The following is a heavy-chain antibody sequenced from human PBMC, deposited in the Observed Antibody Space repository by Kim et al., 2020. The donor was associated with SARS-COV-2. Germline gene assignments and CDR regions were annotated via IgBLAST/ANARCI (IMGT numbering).Heavy chain of an antibody. CDR3: ARGEGDYFDY. J-gene: IGHJ4*02. D-gene: IGHD1-26*01. V-gene: IGHV3-72*01. Sequence: GGSLRLSCAASGFTFSDHYMDWVRQAPGTGLEWVGRIRNRANFYTTEYAESVKGRFTISRDDSKNSLYLQMNGLKTEDTAVYYCARGEGDYFDYWGQGNLVTVSS. CDR1: GFTFSDHY. CDR2: IRNRANFYTT.